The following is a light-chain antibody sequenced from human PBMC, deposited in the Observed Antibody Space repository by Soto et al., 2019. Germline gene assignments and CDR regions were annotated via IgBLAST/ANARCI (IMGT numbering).Light chain of an antibody. Sequence: QSALTQPASVSGSPGQSITISCTGTSSDIGSYNYVAWYQQFPGKTPKLIIYEVRNRPSGVSFRFSGSKSGNTASLTISGLQAEDEADYYCSSYTAYTTYVFGTGTKVTVL. J-gene: IGLJ1*01. CDR3: SSYTAYTTYV. CDR1: SSDIGSYNY. V-gene: IGLV2-14*01. CDR2: EVR.